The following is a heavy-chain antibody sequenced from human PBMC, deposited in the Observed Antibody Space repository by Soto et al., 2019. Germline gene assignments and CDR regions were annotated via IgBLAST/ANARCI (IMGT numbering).Heavy chain of an antibody. CDR1: GFTCSIYW. Sequence: EVQLVESGGGLVQPGGSLRLSCADSGFTCSIYWMSWVRQAPGKGLEWVANIKQDGSEKYYVDSVNGPFTISRANAKKSMYLQMNSRRAEDTAVYYCARAYTNYGMDVWGQGTTVTVSS. CDR3: ARAYTNYGMDV. CDR2: IKQDGSEK. V-gene: IGHV3-7*01. J-gene: IGHJ6*02. D-gene: IGHD5-18*01.